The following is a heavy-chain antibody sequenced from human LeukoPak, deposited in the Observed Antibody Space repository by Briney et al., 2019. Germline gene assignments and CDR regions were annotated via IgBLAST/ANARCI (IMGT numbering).Heavy chain of an antibody. D-gene: IGHD3-10*01. CDR2: INHSGST. CDR3: ARGRTKRITMVRGEMDV. V-gene: IGHV4-34*01. Sequence: SETLSLTCAVYGGSFSGYYWSWIRQPPGKGLEWIGEINHSGSTNYSPSLKSRVTISVDTSKNQFSLKLSSVTAADTAVYYCARGRTKRITMVRGEMDVWGKGTTVTVSS. CDR1: GGSFSGYY. J-gene: IGHJ6*04.